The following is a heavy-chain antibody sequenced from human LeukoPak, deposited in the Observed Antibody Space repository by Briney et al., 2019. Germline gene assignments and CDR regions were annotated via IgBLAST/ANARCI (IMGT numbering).Heavy chain of an antibody. CDR2: ITPFNGNR. CDR3: ARDDCSGGTCSVAFDF. CDR1: GDTFNNYG. Sequence: GGSVTVSCKDSGDTFNNYGISWVGLEPGGGGEGLGWITPFNGNRIYERTFQDRVTMNTDTSTNTADLELRGLTSDDTAIYYCARDDCSGGTCSVAFDFWGQGTHVTVSS. V-gene: IGHV1-18*01. D-gene: IGHD2-15*01. J-gene: IGHJ4*02.